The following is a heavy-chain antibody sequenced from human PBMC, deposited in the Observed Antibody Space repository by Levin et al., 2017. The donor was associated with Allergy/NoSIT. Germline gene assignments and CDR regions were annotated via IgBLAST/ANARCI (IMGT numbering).Heavy chain of an antibody. CDR2: ISAYNGNT. D-gene: IGHD2-15*01. V-gene: IGHV1-18*01. CDR3: ARGGDLGYCSGGSCYSLVY. CDR1: GYTFTSYG. Sequence: GESLKISCKASGYTFTSYGISWVRQAPGQGLEWMGWISAYNGNTNYAQKLQGRVTMTTDTSTSTAYMELRSLRSDDTAVYYCARGGDLGYCSGGSCYSLVYWGQGTLVTVSS. J-gene: IGHJ4*02.